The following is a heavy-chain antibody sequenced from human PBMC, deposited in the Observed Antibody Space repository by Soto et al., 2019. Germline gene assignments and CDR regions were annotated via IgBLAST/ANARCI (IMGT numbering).Heavy chain of an antibody. CDR3: ARDSGYSSAHGPIDY. Sequence: GASVKVSCKASGGTFSSYTISWVRQAPGQGLEWMGRIIPILGIANYAQKFQGRVTITADKSTSTAYMELSSLRSEDTAVYYCARDSGYSSAHGPIDYWGQGTLVTAPQ. J-gene: IGHJ4*02. CDR2: IIPILGIA. V-gene: IGHV1-69*04. D-gene: IGHD6-19*01. CDR1: GGTFSSYT.